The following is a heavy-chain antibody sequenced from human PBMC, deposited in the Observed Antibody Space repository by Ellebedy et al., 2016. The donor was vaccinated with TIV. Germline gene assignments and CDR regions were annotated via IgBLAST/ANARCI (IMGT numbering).Heavy chain of an antibody. CDR2: ISTSNTYI. V-gene: IGHV3-21*01. CDR1: GFTFTTYS. D-gene: IGHD6-19*01. CDR3: ARGSVAATDQWFDP. J-gene: IGHJ5*02. Sequence: GESLKISCAASGFTFTTYSMNWVHQAPGKGLEWVSSISTSNTYIFYADSVKGRFTISRDNAKNSLYLQMNNLRAEDTAIYYCARGSVAATDQWFDPWGQGTLVTVSS.